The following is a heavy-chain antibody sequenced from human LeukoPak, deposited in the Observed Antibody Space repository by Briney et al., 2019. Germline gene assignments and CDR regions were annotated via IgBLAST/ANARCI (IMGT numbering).Heavy chain of an antibody. CDR3: ARSNQADDY. V-gene: IGHV3-74*01. Sequence: GGPLRLSCAASGFTFSSYWMHWVRQVPGKGLVWVARINPGGSSITYADSVKSRFTISRDNAKNTLYLQMDSLRAEDTGVYYCARSNQADDYWGQGTLVTVSS. CDR2: INPGGSSI. D-gene: IGHD1-14*01. J-gene: IGHJ4*02. CDR1: GFTFSSYW.